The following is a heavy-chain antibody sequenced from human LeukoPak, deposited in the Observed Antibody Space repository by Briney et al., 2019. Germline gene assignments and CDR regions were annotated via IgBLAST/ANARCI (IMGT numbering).Heavy chain of an antibody. Sequence: GAAVKVSCKASGYIFTHYDINWVRQATGQGLEWMGYMNPKSDNTGYAQKFQGRVTMTSDTSISTAFMELSSLRSEDTAVYYCARGDYEYGGTDYWGQGTLVTVSS. CDR3: ARGDYEYGGTDY. J-gene: IGHJ4*02. CDR2: MNPKSDNT. D-gene: IGHD4-23*01. CDR1: GYIFTHYD. V-gene: IGHV1-8*01.